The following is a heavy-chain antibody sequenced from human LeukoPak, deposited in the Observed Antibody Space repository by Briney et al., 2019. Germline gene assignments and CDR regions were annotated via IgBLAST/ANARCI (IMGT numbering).Heavy chain of an antibody. J-gene: IGHJ4*02. CDR2: INSDGSST. CDR1: GFTFGSYW. Sequence: GGSLRLSCAASGFTFGSYWMHWVRQAPGKGLVWVSRINSDGSSTSYADSVKGRFTISRDNAKNTLYLQMNSLRAEDTAVYYCARGRGNWNYGIFDYWGQGTLVTVSS. D-gene: IGHD1-7*01. V-gene: IGHV3-74*01. CDR3: ARGRGNWNYGIFDY.